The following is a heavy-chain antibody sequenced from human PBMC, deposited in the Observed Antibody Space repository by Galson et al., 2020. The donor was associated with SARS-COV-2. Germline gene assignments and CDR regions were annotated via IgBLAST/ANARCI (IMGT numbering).Heavy chain of an antibody. CDR3: ARVRTTMIVVVITSDAFDI. Sequence: ETSETLSQTCTVSGGSISSGGYYWSWIRQHPGKGLEWIGYIHYSGSTYYNPSLKSRVTISVDTSKNQFSLKLSSVTAADTAVYYCARVRTTMIVVVITSDAFDIWGQGTMVTVSS. J-gene: IGHJ3*02. D-gene: IGHD3-22*01. CDR1: GGSISSGGYY. CDR2: IHYSGST. V-gene: IGHV4-31*03.